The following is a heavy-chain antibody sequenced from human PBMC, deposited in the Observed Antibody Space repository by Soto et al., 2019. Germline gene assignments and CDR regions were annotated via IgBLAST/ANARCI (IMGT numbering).Heavy chain of an antibody. D-gene: IGHD4-17*01. CDR1: GGSISSYH. J-gene: IGHJ5*02. CDR2: IYYNGDT. V-gene: IGHV4-59*01. Sequence: PSETLSLTCTVSGGSISSYHWSWIRQSPGKGLEWIGCIYYNGDTNYNPSLKSRATISLDTSKNQFSLNLRSVTTADTAVYYCARETYGDYVGYFDPWGQGIQVTVSS. CDR3: ARETYGDYVGYFDP.